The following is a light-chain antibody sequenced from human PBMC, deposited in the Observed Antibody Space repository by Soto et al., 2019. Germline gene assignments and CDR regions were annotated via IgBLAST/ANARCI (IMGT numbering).Light chain of an antibody. J-gene: IGLJ1*01. CDR2: EVS. CDR1: SSDVGAYNY. Sequence: QSGLTQPASVSGSPGESITISCTGTSSDVGAYNYVSWYQQHPGKAPKLMIYEVSNRPSGVSHRFSGSKSDNTASLTISGLQTDDEADYYCSSYTSSRTLVFGTGTKSPS. CDR3: SSYTSSRTLV. V-gene: IGLV2-14*01.